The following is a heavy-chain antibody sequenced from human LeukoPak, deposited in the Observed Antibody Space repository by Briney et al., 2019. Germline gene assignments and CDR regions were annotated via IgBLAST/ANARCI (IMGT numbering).Heavy chain of an antibody. J-gene: IGHJ3*02. Sequence: GGSLRLSCAASGFTVSSNYMSWVRQDPGKGLEWVSVIYSGGSTYYADSVKGRFTISRDNSKNTLYPQRNSLRAEDTAVYYCAKDSLSSSSFDIWGQGTMVTVSS. CDR3: AKDSLSSSSFDI. V-gene: IGHV3-53*05. CDR1: GFTVSSNY. CDR2: IYSGGST.